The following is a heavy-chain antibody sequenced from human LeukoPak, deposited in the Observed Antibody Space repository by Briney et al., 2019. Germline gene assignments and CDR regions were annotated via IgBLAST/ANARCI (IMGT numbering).Heavy chain of an antibody. CDR2: INPNTGDT. V-gene: IGHV1-2*02. D-gene: IGHD3-10*01. Sequence: ASVKVSCKASGYIFSAYNIHWVRQAPGQGLEWMGWINPNTGDTYYADNFQGRVTTTRDTSISAVYMELSRLRSDDTAMYYCARNMTYYGNDYWGQGTLVTVSS. J-gene: IGHJ4*02. CDR1: GYIFSAYN. CDR3: ARNMTYYGNDY.